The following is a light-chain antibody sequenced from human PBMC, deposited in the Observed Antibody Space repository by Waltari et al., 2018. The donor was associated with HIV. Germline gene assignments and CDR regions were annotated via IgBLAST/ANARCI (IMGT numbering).Light chain of an antibody. Sequence: QIILTQSPSASASPGASVKLTCTLSSEHSNFAIAWPQQQPGKGPRYLMKLNSDGSHTKGDGIPDRFSGSSSGAERYLSISSLHSDDEADYYCQTWGMGIVVFGGGTKLTVL. CDR3: QTWGMGIVV. CDR2: LNSDGSH. V-gene: IGLV4-69*01. J-gene: IGLJ3*02. CDR1: SEHSNFA.